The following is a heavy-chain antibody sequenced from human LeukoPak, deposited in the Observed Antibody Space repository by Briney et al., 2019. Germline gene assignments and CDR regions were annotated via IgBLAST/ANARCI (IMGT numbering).Heavy chain of an antibody. V-gene: IGHV4-39*02. D-gene: IGHD3-16*02. Sequence: SETLSLTCTVSGGSISSNNYYWGWIRQPPGKGLEWIGSLYHAGSAYYNPSLKSRVTISMDVSKNHFSLKLSSVTAADTAVYYCARTYDYVWGSYRSHSFDSWGQGTLVTVSS. CDR2: LYHAGSA. CDR1: GGSISSNNYY. J-gene: IGHJ4*02. CDR3: ARTYDYVWGSYRSHSFDS.